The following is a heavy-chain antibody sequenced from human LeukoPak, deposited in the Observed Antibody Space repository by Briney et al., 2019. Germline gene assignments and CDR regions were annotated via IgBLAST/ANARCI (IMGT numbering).Heavy chain of an antibody. V-gene: IGHV5-51*01. Sequence: GESLKISCKGSGYSFTSYWIGWVRQMPGKGLEWMGIIYPGDSDARYSPSFQGQVTISADKSITTAYLQWSSLKASDTAIYYCARQAYCDGDRSYYFDYWGQGTLVTVSS. CDR1: GYSFTSYW. D-gene: IGHD2-21*02. CDR3: ARQAYCDGDRSYYFDY. J-gene: IGHJ4*02. CDR2: IYPGDSDA.